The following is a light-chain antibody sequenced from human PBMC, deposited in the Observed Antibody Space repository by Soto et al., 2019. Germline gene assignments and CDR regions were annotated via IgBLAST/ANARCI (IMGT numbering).Light chain of an antibody. J-gene: IGLJ2*01. CDR2: DNS. CDR3: QSYDSSLSVV. V-gene: IGLV1-40*01. CDR1: SSNIGAGYD. Sequence: QSVLTQPPSVSGAPGQRVTISCTGSSSNIGAGYDVHWYQQLPGTAPKLLIYDNSNRPSGVPDRFSGSKSGTSASLAITGLQGEDEAEYYCQSYDSSLSVVFGGGTKLTVL.